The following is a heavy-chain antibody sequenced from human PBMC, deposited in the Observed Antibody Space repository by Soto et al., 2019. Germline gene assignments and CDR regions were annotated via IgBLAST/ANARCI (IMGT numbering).Heavy chain of an antibody. Sequence: ASVKVSCKASGYTFTSYGISWVRQARGQALEWMGWISAYNGNTNYARKLQGRVTMTTDTSTSTAYMDLRSLRSDDTAVYYWERANDYGDYNYWGQGTLVTVSS. D-gene: IGHD4-17*01. J-gene: IGHJ4*02. CDR3: ERANDYGDYNY. CDR1: GYTFTSYG. CDR2: ISAYNGNT. V-gene: IGHV1-18*01.